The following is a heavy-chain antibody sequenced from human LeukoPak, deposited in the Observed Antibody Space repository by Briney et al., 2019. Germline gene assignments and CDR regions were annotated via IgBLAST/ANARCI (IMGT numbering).Heavy chain of an antibody. V-gene: IGHV1-2*02. CDR3: ATDHSMANTAWWFDP. CDR1: GYTFTGYY. J-gene: IGHJ5*02. CDR2: INPNSGGT. D-gene: IGHD5-24*01. Sequence: ASVKVSCKASGYTFTGYYMHWVRQAPGQGLEWMGWINPNSGGTNYAQKFQGRITMSRDTSTSTVYMELSSLRSEDTAFHYCATDHSMANTAWWFDPWGQGTLVTVSS.